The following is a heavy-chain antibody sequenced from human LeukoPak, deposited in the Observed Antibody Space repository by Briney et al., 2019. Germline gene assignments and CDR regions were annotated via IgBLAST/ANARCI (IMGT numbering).Heavy chain of an antibody. CDR1: GGTFSSYA. Sequence: KVSCKASGGTFSSYAISWVRQAPGQGLEWMGRVIPILGIANYAQKFQGRVTITADKSTSTAYMELSSLRSEDTAVYYCASRDYGSGSYYNERYGMDVWGQGTTVTVSS. D-gene: IGHD3-10*01. CDR3: ASRDYGSGSYYNERYGMDV. CDR2: VIPILGIA. J-gene: IGHJ6*02. V-gene: IGHV1-69*04.